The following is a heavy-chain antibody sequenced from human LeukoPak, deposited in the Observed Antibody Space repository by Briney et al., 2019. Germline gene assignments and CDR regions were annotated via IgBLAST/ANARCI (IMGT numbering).Heavy chain of an antibody. CDR2: ISSSGSTI. CDR3: ARGAVRHTAMPYYFDY. V-gene: IGHV3-11*01. CDR1: GFTFSDYY. Sequence: PGGSLRLSCAASGFTFSDYYMSWIRQAPGKGLEWVSYISSSGSTIYYADSVKGRFTISRDNAKNSLYLQMNSLRAEDTAVYYCARGAVRHTAMPYYFDYWGQGTLVTVSS. J-gene: IGHJ4*02. D-gene: IGHD5-18*01.